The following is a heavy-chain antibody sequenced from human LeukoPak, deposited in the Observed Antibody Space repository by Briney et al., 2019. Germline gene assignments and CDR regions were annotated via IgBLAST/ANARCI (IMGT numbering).Heavy chain of an antibody. CDR2: INPSGGST. Sequence: ASAKVSCKASGYTFTSYYMHWVRQAPGQGLEWMGIINPSGGSTSYAQKFQGRVTMTRNTSISTAYMELSSLRSEDTAVYYCARRNQHRHMDVWGKGTTVTISS. J-gene: IGHJ6*03. D-gene: IGHD1-14*01. V-gene: IGHV1-46*01. CDR1: GYTFTSYY. CDR3: ARRNQHRHMDV.